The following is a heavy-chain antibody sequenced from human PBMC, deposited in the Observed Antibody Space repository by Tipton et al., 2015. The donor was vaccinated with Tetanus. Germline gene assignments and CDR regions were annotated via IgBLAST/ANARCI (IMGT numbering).Heavy chain of an antibody. V-gene: IGHV3-13*01. CDR2: IGTAGDT. J-gene: IGHJ4*02. Sequence: SLRLSCAASGFTFSSYDMHWVRQATGKGLEWVSAIGTAGDTYYPGSVKGRFTISRDNSKNALYLQMSGLRPEDTAVYYCAKGWGSLDHWGQGTLVTVSS. CDR3: AKGWGSLDH. CDR1: GFTFSSYD. D-gene: IGHD2-21*01.